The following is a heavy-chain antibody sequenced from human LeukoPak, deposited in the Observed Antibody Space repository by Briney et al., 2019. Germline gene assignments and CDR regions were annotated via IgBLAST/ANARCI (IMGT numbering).Heavy chain of an antibody. J-gene: IGHJ4*02. D-gene: IGHD3-3*01. Sequence: ASGKVSCTASGYTFTSDGVSRVRHAPGQKIEGMGWISAYNGNTNYAQKLQGRVTMTTDTSTSTAYMELRSLRSDDTAVYYCAREDGTYDFWSGYQYYFDYWGQGTLVTVSS. V-gene: IGHV1-18*01. CDR3: AREDGTYDFWSGYQYYFDY. CDR2: ISAYNGNT. CDR1: GYTFTSDG.